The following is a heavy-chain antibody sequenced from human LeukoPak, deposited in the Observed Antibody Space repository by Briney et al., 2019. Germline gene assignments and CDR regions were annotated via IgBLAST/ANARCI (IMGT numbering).Heavy chain of an antibody. Sequence: GGSLRLSCAASGFTFSSYGMHWVRQAPGKGLEWVAVISYDGSNKYFVDSVKGRFTISRDNSKNTLYLQMNSLRAEDTAVYYCAKIQTGRGSYSRYYQYGMDVWGQGTTVTVSS. CDR1: GFTFSSYG. J-gene: IGHJ6*02. D-gene: IGHD1-26*01. V-gene: IGHV3-30*18. CDR2: ISYDGSNK. CDR3: AKIQTGRGSYSRYYQYGMDV.